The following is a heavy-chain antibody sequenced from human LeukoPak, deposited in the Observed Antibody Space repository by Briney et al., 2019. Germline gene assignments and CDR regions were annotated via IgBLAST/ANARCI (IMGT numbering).Heavy chain of an antibody. J-gene: IGHJ4*02. CDR2: TYYRSKWYN. D-gene: IGHD5-24*01. V-gene: IGHV6-1*01. CDR1: GDSVDSNRAA. Sequence: SQTLSLTFAISGDSVDSNRAAWNWIRQSPPRGLEWLGRTYYRSKWYNDYAVSVKSRITINPDTSKNQFSLQLNSVTPEDTAVYYCVRTRDGYNDYWGQGTLVTVSS. CDR3: VRTRDGYNDY.